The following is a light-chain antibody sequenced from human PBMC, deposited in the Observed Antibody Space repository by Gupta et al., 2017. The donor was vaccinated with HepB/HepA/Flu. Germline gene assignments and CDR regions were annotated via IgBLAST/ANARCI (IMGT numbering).Light chain of an antibody. CDR3: MQALQNTST. J-gene: IGKJ5*01. CDR2: SSS. V-gene: IGKV2-28*01. Sequence: DIVMTQSPLSLPVTPGEPASISCRSSQSLLHRNGYYYLDGYLQKPGQYPQLLIYSSSNRASGVPDKGSGRGSGTDVTLDISRVEAEDVGIYYCMQALQNTSTFGKGTQLEIK. CDR1: QSLLHRNGYYY.